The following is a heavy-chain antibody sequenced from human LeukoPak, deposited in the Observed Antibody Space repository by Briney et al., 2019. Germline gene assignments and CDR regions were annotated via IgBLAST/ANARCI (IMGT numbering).Heavy chain of an antibody. Sequence: SETLSLTCTVSGGSISSYHWSWIRQPPGKGLEWIGYIYTSGSTNYNPSLKSRVTISVDTSKNQFSLKLSSVTAADTAVYYCARLGGDYYGSGVWWFDPWGQGTLVTVSS. V-gene: IGHV4-4*09. D-gene: IGHD3-10*01. CDR3: ARLGGDYYGSGVWWFDP. CDR1: GGSISSYH. J-gene: IGHJ5*02. CDR2: IYTSGST.